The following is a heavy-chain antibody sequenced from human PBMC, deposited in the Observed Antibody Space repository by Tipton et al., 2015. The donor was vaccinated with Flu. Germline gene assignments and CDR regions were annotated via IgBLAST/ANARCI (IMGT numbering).Heavy chain of an antibody. Sequence: SLRLSCTASGFTFSYYGMAWVRQAPGKGLEWVSSISSVGTHISYADSVEGRFTLSRDNAKNSLFLQMNSLRADDTSIYYCARRVVGSTFDYWGQGVLVTVSS. CDR1: GFTFSYYG. CDR2: ISSVGTHI. D-gene: IGHD1-26*01. CDR3: ARRVVGSTFDY. V-gene: IGHV3-21*01. J-gene: IGHJ4*02.